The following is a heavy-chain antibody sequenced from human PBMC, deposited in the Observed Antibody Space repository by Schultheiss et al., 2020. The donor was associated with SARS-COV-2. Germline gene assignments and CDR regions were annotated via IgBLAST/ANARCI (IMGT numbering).Heavy chain of an antibody. CDR3: ARLSSYGMDV. V-gene: IGHV1-2*06. D-gene: IGHD6-6*01. CDR1: GYTFTGYY. J-gene: IGHJ6*02. Sequence: GESLKISCKASGYTFTGYYMHWVRQAPGQGLEWMGRINPNSGGTNYAQKFQGRVTMTRDTSISTAYMELSRLRSDDTAVYYCARLSSYGMDVWGQGTTVTVSS. CDR2: INPNSGGT.